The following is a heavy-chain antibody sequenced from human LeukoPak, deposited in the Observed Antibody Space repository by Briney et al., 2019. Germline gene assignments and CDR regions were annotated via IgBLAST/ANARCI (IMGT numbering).Heavy chain of an antibody. V-gene: IGHV1-24*01. Sequence: RASVKVSCKVSGYTLTELSMHWVRQAPGKGLEWMGGFDPEDGETIYAQKFKGRVTMTEDTSTDTAYMELSSLRSEDTAVYYCATFADLGSSSFDYWGQGTLVTVSS. CDR2: FDPEDGET. CDR3: ATFADLGSSSFDY. CDR1: GYTLTELS. D-gene: IGHD6-6*01. J-gene: IGHJ4*02.